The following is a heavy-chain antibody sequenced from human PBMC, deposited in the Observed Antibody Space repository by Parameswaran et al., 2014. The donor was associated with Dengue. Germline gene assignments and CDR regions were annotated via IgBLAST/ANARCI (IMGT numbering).Heavy chain of an antibody. J-gene: IGHJ4*02. CDR1: GFIFSDYS. Sequence: GSLRLSCAASGFIFSDYSMNWVRQAPGKGLEWLSYITSSSNTIYYADSVKGRFTISRDNARNSLYLQMNSLRVEDTAIYYCVRPKFSGYYVFDSWSQGTLVTVSS. CDR2: ITSSSNTI. CDR3: VRPKFSGYYVFDS. V-gene: IGHV3-48*01. D-gene: IGHD3-22*01.